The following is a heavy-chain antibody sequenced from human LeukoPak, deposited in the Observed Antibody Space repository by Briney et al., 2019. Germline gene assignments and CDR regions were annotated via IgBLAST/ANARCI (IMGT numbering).Heavy chain of an antibody. J-gene: IGHJ4*02. CDR2: IGAYNGNT. D-gene: IGHD2-15*01. V-gene: IGHV1-18*01. CDR1: GYTFTSYG. CDR3: ARATEYCSGGSCYSLPDY. Sequence: ASVKVSCKASGYTFTSYGISWVRQAPGQGLEWMGWIGAYNGNTNYAQKLQGRVTMTTDTSTSTAYMELRSLRSDDTAVYYCARATEYCSGGSCYSLPDYWGQGTLVTVSS.